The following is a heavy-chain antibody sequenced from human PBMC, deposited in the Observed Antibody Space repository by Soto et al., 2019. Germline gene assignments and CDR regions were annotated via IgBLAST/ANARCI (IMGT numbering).Heavy chain of an antibody. V-gene: IGHV4-30-2*01. Sequence: LSLTCTVSNGSVSSGTYAWSWVRQPPGKGLEWIGYIYYSGTTYYTPSLKSRLTMSMDRANDHFSLNLTSVTAADTAVYFCARGHYYYGMDVWGQGITVTVSS. CDR3: ARGHYYYGMDV. CDR1: NGSVSSGTYA. J-gene: IGHJ6*02. CDR2: IYYSGTT.